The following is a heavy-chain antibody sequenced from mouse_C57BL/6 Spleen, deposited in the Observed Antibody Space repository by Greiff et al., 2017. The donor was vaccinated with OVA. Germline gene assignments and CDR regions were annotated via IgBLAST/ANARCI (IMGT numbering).Heavy chain of an antibody. CDR3: ARGESTTVVAELWYFDV. CDR1: GYTFTSYG. Sequence: QVQLQQSGAELARPGASVKLSCKASGYTFTSYGISWVKQRTGQGLEWIGEIYPRSGNTYYNEKFKGKATPTADKSSSTSYMELRSLTSEDSAVYFCARGESTTVVAELWYFDVWGTGTTVTVSS. D-gene: IGHD1-1*01. J-gene: IGHJ1*03. V-gene: IGHV1-81*01. CDR2: IYPRSGNT.